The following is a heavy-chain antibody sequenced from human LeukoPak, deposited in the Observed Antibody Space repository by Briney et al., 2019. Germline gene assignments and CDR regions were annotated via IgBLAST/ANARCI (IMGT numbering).Heavy chain of an antibody. V-gene: IGHV3-7*03. CDR1: GFSFRTYW. CDR2: IKEDGSEK. CDR3: ARDPSDGTKAFDD. J-gene: IGHJ4*02. Sequence: GGSLRLSCAASGFSFRTYWMSWVRQAPGKGLEWAANIKEDGSEKNYVDSVKGRFTISRDNAKNSLYLQMNSLRDEDTAVYYCARDPSDGTKAFDDLGQGTLVTVSS.